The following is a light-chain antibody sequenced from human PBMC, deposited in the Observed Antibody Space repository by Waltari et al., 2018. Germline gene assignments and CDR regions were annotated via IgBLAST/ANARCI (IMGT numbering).Light chain of an antibody. V-gene: IGLV2-23*01. CDR1: SSAIGSYFL. J-gene: IGLJ2*01. CDR2: EGD. CDR3: CSYGSSITFHVV. Sequence: QSAPTQPASVSGSPGQSITISCTGTSSAIGSYFLVSWYQQRPGTGPKLIIYEGDRRPSGVSDRFSGSKSGNTASLTISELQAEDEGEYYCCSYGSSITFHVVFGGGTKLTVL.